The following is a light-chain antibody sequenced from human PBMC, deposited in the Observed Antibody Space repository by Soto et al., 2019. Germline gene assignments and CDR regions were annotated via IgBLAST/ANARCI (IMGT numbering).Light chain of an antibody. CDR3: QQRNSYPIT. J-gene: IGKJ5*01. CDR1: QSVSSN. CDR2: TAS. V-gene: IGKV1-9*01. Sequence: TQSPATLPVSPGERATLSCRASQSVSSNLAWYQQKPGKAPNLLIHTASTLQSGVPSRFSGSGSGTEFTLTISSLQPEDFATYYCQQRNSYPITFGQGTRLEIK.